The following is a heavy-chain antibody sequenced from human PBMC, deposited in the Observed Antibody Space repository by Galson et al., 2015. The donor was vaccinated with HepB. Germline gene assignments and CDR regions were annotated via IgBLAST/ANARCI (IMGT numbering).Heavy chain of an antibody. J-gene: IGHJ3*02. V-gene: IGHV3-21*01. CDR3: ARDDYPGGSGGIRIANAFDI. D-gene: IGHD3-10*01. Sequence: SLRLSCAASGFTFSSYSMNWVRQAPGKGLEWVSSISSSSSYIYYADSVKGRFTISRDNAKNSLYPQMNSLRAEDTAVYYCARDDYPGGSGGIRIANAFDIWGQGTMVTVSS. CDR2: ISSSSSYI. CDR1: GFTFSSYS.